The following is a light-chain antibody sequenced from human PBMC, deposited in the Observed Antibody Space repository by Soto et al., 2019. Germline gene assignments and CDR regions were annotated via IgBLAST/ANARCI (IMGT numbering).Light chain of an antibody. CDR3: QQYYSYPHT. CDR2: AAS. Sequence: AIRMTQSPSSFSASTGDRVTITCRASQGISSYLAWYQPKPGKAPKLLIYAASTLQGGVPSRFSGSGSGTDFTLTISCLQSEDFATYYCQQYYSYPHTFGQGTKVEIK. J-gene: IGKJ1*01. CDR1: QGISSY. V-gene: IGKV1-8*01.